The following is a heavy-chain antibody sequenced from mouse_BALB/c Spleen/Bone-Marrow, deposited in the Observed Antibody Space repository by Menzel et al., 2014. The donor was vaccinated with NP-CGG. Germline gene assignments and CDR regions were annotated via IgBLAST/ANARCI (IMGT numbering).Heavy chain of an antibody. V-gene: IGHV14-3*02. Sequence: VQLKESGAELVKPGASVKLSCTASGFNIKDTYMHWGKQRPEQGLEWIGRIDPANGNTKYDPKFQGKATITADTSSNTAYLRLNSLTSEDTAVYYCARYYYGTRYYFDYGGQGTTLTVPS. D-gene: IGHD1-1*01. CDR2: IDPANGNT. CDR3: ARYYYGTRYYFDY. J-gene: IGHJ2*01. CDR1: GFNIKDTY.